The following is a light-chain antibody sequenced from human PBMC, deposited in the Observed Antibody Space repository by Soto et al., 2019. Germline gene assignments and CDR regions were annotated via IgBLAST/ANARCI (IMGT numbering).Light chain of an antibody. V-gene: IGKV3-20*01. CDR3: QHYGTSPGT. CDR2: GAS. J-gene: IGKJ1*01. Sequence: EIVLTQSPGTLSLSPGERATLSCRASQSIDSNYLGWYQQKPGQTPRLLIYGASSRATGIPDRFSGSGSGTDFTLTINRLEPEDFAVYYCQHYGTSPGTFGQGTKVEIK. CDR1: QSIDSNY.